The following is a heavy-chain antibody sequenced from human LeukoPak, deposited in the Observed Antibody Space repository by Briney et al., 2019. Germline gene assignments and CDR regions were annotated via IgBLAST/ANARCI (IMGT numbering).Heavy chain of an antibody. CDR2: INPNSGGT. CDR3: ARPAGYSSGYDAFDI. D-gene: IGHD6-19*01. CDR1: GYTFTGYY. V-gene: IGHV1-2*06. Sequence: ASVKVSCKASGYTFTGYYMHWVRQAPGQGPEWMGRINPNSGGTNYAQKFQGRVTMTRDTSISTAYMELSRLRSDDTAVYYCARPAGYSSGYDAFDIWGQGTMVTVSS. J-gene: IGHJ3*02.